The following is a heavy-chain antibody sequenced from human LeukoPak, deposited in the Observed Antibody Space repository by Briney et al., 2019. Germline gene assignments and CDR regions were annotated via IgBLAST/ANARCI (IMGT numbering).Heavy chain of an antibody. CDR3: TVPASGGNWFDP. D-gene: IGHD2-2*01. CDR2: IRGAGYSDAP. J-gene: IGHJ5*02. Sequence: GGSLRLSCAASGFSFSGSAIHWVRQAPGKGLEWVGRIRGAGYSDAPAYVASVRGRFTISRDDSKGTAYLQMNSLKAEDTAVYYCTVPASGGNWFDPWGPGTLVTVSS. CDR1: GFSFSGSA. V-gene: IGHV3-73*01.